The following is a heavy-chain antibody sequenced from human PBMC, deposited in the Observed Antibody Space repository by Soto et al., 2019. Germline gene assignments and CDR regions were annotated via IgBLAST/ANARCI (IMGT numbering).Heavy chain of an antibody. CDR2: ISSSSSTI. Sequence: GGSLRLSCAASGFTFSSYSMNWVRQAPGKGLEWVSYISSSSSTIYYADSVKGRFTISRDNAKNSLYLQMNSLRAEDTAVYYCARKKRAAAVTTMYFDYWGQGTLVTVSS. J-gene: IGHJ4*02. CDR3: ARKKRAAAVTTMYFDY. CDR1: GFTFSSYS. V-gene: IGHV3-48*01. D-gene: IGHD4-17*01.